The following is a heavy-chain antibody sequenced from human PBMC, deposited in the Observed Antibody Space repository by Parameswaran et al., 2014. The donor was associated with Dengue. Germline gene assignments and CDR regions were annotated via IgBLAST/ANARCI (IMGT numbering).Heavy chain of an antibody. CDR2: INPNSGGT. V-gene: IGHV1-2*04. Sequence: WVRQAPGQGLEWMGWINPNSGGTNYAEKFQGWVTMTRDTSISTAYMELSSLKSDDTAVYYCARSEIVTIFGVVPFDQWGQGTLVTVSS. CDR3: ARSEIVTIFGVVPFDQ. J-gene: IGHJ4*02. D-gene: IGHD3-3*01.